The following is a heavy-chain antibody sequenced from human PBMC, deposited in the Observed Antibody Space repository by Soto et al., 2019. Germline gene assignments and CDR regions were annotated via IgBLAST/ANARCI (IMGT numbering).Heavy chain of an antibody. J-gene: IGHJ4*02. CDR1: GGSISSGGYY. V-gene: IGHV4-31*03. D-gene: IGHD2-2*01. CDR2: IYYSGST. Sequence: QVQLQESGPGLVKPSQTLSLTCTVSGGSISSGGYYWSWIRQHPGKGLEWFGYIYYSGSTYYNPSLKSRVTSSGAPSKKLFSLKLRSVTAADTAVYYCAGSCSSTSCYPGTDYWGQGTLVTVSS. CDR3: AGSCSSTSCYPGTDY.